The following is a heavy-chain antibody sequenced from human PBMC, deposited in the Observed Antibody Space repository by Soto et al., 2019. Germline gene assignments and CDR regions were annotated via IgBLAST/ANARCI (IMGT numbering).Heavy chain of an antibody. D-gene: IGHD3-10*01. CDR1: GDSVSSNSAA. CDR3: ARDLSAFGELAYYYYYIDV. CDR2: TYYRSKWYN. J-gene: IGHJ6*03. Sequence: SQTLSLTCAISGDSVSSNSAAWNWIRQSPSRGLEWLGRTYYRSKWYNDYAVSVKSRITINPDTSKNQFSLQLNSVTPEDTAVYYCARDLSAFGELAYYYYYIDVWGKGTTVTVSS. V-gene: IGHV6-1*01.